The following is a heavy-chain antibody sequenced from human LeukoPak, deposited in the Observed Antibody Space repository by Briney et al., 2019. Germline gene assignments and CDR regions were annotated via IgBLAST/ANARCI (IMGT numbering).Heavy chain of an antibody. V-gene: IGHV1-46*01. J-gene: IGHJ4*02. CDR2: INPSGGST. D-gene: IGHD3-22*01. Sequence: ASVKVSCKASGYTFTSYYMHWVRQAPGQGLEWMGIINPSGGSTSYAQKFRGRVTMTRDTSTSTVYMELSSLRSEDTAVYYCARVNSSGYYYDYWGQGTLVTVSS. CDR1: GYTFTSYY. CDR3: ARVNSSGYYYDY.